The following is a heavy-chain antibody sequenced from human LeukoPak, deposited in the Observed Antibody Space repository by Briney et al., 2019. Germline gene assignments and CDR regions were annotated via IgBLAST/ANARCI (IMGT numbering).Heavy chain of an antibody. D-gene: IGHD3-22*01. J-gene: IGHJ3*02. CDR2: IIPIFGTA. Sequence: ASVKVSCKASGGTFSSYAISWVRQAPGQGLEWMGRIIPIFGTANYAQRFQGRVTITTDESTSTAYMELSSLRSDDTAVYYCARDMIFRGYYPPDAFDIWGQGTMVTVSS. V-gene: IGHV1-69*05. CDR1: GGTFSSYA. CDR3: ARDMIFRGYYPPDAFDI.